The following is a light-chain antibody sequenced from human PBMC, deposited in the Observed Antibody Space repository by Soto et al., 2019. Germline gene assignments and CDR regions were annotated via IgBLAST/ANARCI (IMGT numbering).Light chain of an antibody. Sequence: EVMMTQFPDTVSVTPGETVTLSCGASQRVRTNLAWYQQRPGQAPRLLIHYSSTRASDTPARFSGSGSGTNFTLAISSLQSEDFAVYYCQQYAYWREPFGQGTKVDIX. CDR1: QRVRTN. J-gene: IGKJ1*01. V-gene: IGKV3D-15*01. CDR2: YSS. CDR3: QQYAYWREP.